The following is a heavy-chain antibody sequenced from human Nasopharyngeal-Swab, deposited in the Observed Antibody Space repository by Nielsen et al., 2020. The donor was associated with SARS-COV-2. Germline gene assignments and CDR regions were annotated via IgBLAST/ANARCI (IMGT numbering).Heavy chain of an antibody. J-gene: IGHJ6*03. Sequence: WVRQAPGQGLEWVGWINPNSGGTNYAQKFQGWGTMNRDTSISTAYMELSRLRSDDTAVYYCARAAKGYCSSTSCYSIPEYYYYYMDVWGKGTTVTVSS. V-gene: IGHV1-2*04. CDR3: ARAAKGYCSSTSCYSIPEYYYYYMDV. D-gene: IGHD2-2*01. CDR2: INPNSGGT.